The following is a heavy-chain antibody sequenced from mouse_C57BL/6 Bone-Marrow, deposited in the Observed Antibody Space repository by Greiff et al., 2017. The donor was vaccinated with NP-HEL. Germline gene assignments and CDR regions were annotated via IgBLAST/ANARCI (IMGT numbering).Heavy chain of an antibody. CDR1: GFTFSSYA. CDR2: ISSGGDYI. V-gene: IGHV5-9-1*02. Sequence: EVQLVESGEGLVKPGGSLKLSCAASGFTFSSYAMSWVRQTPEKRLEWVAYISSGGDYIYYADTVKGRFTISRDNARNTLYLQMSSLKSEDTAMYYCTRDLDYYGSSLYWYFDVWGTGTTVTVSS. D-gene: IGHD1-1*01. J-gene: IGHJ1*03. CDR3: TRDLDYYGSSLYWYFDV.